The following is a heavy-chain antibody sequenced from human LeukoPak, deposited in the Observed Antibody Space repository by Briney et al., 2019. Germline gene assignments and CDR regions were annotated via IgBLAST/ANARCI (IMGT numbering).Heavy chain of an antibody. V-gene: IGHV4-34*01. CDR2: INHSGST. CDR3: ARLGYYRSGRSFGY. D-gene: IGHD3-10*01. Sequence: SETLSLTCAVYGGSFSGYYWSWIRQPPGKGLEWIGEINHSGSTNYNPSLKSRVTISVDTSKNQFSLKLSSVTAADTAVYYCARLGYYRSGRSFGYWGQGTLVTVSS. J-gene: IGHJ4*02. CDR1: GGSFSGYY.